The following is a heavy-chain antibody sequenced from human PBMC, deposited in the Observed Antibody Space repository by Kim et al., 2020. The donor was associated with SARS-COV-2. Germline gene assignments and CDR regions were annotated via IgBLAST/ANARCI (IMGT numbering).Heavy chain of an antibody. CDR3: ARARTSRQWLVPSDY. J-gene: IGHJ4*02. V-gene: IGHV3-21*01. D-gene: IGHD6-19*01. Sequence: DPGKGRFTISRANAKNSLYLQMNSLRAEDTAVYYCARARTSRQWLVPSDYWGQGTLVTVSS.